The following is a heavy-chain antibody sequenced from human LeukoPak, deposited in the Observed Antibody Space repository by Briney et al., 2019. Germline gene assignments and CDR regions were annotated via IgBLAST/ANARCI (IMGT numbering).Heavy chain of an antibody. J-gene: IGHJ4*02. Sequence: SETLSLTCAVFGGSLSGYYWSWIRQPPGKGLEWIGEISHSGTTNYNTSLKSRVTISVDTSKNQFSLKLSSVTAADTAVYYCASRSGFLWGQGTLVTVSS. CDR1: GGSLSGYY. V-gene: IGHV4-34*01. D-gene: IGHD3-22*01. CDR3: ASRSGFL. CDR2: ISHSGTT.